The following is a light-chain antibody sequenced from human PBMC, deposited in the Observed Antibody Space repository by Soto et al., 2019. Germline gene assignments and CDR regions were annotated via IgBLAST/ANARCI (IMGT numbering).Light chain of an antibody. CDR3: QPYGSSPPYT. Sequence: EIVLTQSPGTLSLSPGERATLSCRARQSVSGNYLAWYQQKPGQSRRLRIYGSSDRATGIPDRFSGSGSGTDFTLTITRVEPEDFAVYYCQPYGSSPPYTFGQGTKLEIK. V-gene: IGKV3-20*01. CDR2: GSS. J-gene: IGKJ2*01. CDR1: QSVSGNY.